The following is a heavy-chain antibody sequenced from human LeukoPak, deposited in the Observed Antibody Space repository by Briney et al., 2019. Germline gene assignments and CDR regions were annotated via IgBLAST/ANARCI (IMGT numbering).Heavy chain of an antibody. Sequence: ASVKVSCKASGYTFSSYGISWVRQAPGQGLEWMGWSSTYNRNTNYAQKFKSRVTMTTDTSTTTAYMDLRNLRSDDTAVYYCARDYFESSGYTSLNWFDPWGQGTLVTVSS. CDR3: ARDYFESSGYTSLNWFDP. CDR1: GYTFSSYG. V-gene: IGHV1-18*01. J-gene: IGHJ5*02. CDR2: SSTYNRNT. D-gene: IGHD3-22*01.